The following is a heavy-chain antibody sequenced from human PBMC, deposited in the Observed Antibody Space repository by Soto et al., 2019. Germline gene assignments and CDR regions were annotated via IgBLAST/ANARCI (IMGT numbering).Heavy chain of an antibody. D-gene: IGHD2-21*02. Sequence: ASVKVSCKASGYTFTSYAMHWVRQAPGQRLEWMGWINAGNGNTKYSQKFQGRVTITRDTSASTAYMELSSLRSENTAVYYCARAWVVVTAPDYWGQGTLVTVSS. CDR2: INAGNGNT. CDR1: GYTFTSYA. J-gene: IGHJ4*02. CDR3: ARAWVVVTAPDY. V-gene: IGHV1-3*01.